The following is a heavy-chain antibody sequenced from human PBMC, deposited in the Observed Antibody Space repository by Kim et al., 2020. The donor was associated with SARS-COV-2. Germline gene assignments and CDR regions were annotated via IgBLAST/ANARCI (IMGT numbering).Heavy chain of an antibody. V-gene: IGHV3-30*18. D-gene: IGHD2-21*02. CDR1: GFTFSSYG. CDR2: ISYDGSNK. CDR3: AKDQEPAYCGGDCYSWTNFDY. J-gene: IGHJ4*02. Sequence: GGSLRLSCAASGFTFSSYGMHWVRQAPGKGLEWVAVISYDGSNKYYADSVKGQFTISRDNSKNTLYLQMNSLRAEDTAVYYCAKDQEPAYCGGDCYSWTNFDYWGQGTLVTVSS.